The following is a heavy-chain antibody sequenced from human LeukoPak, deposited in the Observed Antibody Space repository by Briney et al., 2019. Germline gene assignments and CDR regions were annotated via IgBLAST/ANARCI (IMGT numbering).Heavy chain of an antibody. CDR2: IRYDGSNK. CDR3: AKDAVADSYRHWYFDL. D-gene: IGHD6-19*01. CDR1: GFTFSSYG. V-gene: IGHV3-30*02. Sequence: GGSLRLSCAASGFTFSSYGMHWVRQAPGKGLEWVAFIRYDGSNKYYADSVKGRFTISRDNSKNTLYLQMNSLRAEDTAVYYCAKDAVADSYRHWYFDLWGRGTLVTVSS. J-gene: IGHJ2*01.